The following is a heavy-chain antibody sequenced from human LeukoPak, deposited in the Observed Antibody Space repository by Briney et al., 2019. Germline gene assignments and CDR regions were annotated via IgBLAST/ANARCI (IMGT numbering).Heavy chain of an antibody. Sequence: ASVKVSCKPSGYTFTSYDISWVRQAPGQGLEWMGWISPYNVNTNYAQKLQGRVTMTTDTSTSTAYMELRSLKSDDTAVYYCARGSGYSGYGGINDAFDIWGQGTMVTVSS. D-gene: IGHD5-12*01. CDR2: ISPYNVNT. V-gene: IGHV1-18*01. J-gene: IGHJ3*02. CDR3: ARGSGYSGYGGINDAFDI. CDR1: GYTFTSYD.